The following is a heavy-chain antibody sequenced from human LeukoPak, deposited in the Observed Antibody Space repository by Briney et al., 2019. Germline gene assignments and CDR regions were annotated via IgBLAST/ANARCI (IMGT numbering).Heavy chain of an antibody. CDR3: ASDVVVVVAATMGGDSPGY. D-gene: IGHD2-15*01. J-gene: IGHJ4*02. CDR2: ISSSSSYI. V-gene: IGHV3-21*01. CDR1: GFTFSSYE. Sequence: PGGSLRLSCAASGFTFSSYEMNWVRQAPGKGLEWVSSISSSSSYIYYADSVKGRFTISRDNAMNSLYLQMNSLRAEDTAVYYCASDVVVVVAATMGGDSPGYWGQGTLVTVSS.